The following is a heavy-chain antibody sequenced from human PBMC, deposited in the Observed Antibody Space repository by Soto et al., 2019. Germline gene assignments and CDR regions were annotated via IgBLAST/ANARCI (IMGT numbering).Heavy chain of an antibody. CDR1: AGTFSSYA. CDR2: IIPIFGTA. V-gene: IGHV1-69*13. CDR3: GRLIAARDGYYGMDV. D-gene: IGHD6-13*01. Sequence: SVKVSCKASAGTFSSYAISWLRQAPGQGLEGMGGIIPIFGTANYAQKFQGRDTITADESTSTAYMELSSLRSEDTAVYYCGRLIAARDGYYGMDVWGQGTTVTVSS. J-gene: IGHJ6*02.